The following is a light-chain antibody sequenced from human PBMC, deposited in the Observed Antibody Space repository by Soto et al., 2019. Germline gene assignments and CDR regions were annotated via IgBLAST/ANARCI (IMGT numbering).Light chain of an antibody. Sequence: DIQVTQSPSSLSASAGDRVSISCRASEDIRTYLAWYQQKPGQVPKVLIYAASTLRSGVPSRFSGSGSGTDFTLTISSLQPEDVATDFCQKYDRAPRTFGQGTRVEIK. J-gene: IGKJ1*01. CDR1: EDIRTY. CDR3: QKYDRAPRT. CDR2: AAS. V-gene: IGKV1-27*01.